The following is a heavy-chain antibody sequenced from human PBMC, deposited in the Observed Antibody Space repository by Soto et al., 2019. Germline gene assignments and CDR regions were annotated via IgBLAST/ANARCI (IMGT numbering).Heavy chain of an antibody. D-gene: IGHD3-22*01. CDR2: IYYSGST. Sequence: SETLSLTCTVSGGSISSYYWSWIRQPPGKGLEWIGYIYYSGSTNYNPSLKSRVTISVDTSKNQFSLKLSSVTAADTAVYYCARTYYYDSSGYTEPHFDYWGQGTLVTVSS. J-gene: IGHJ4*02. CDR3: ARTYYYDSSGYTEPHFDY. V-gene: IGHV4-59*01. CDR1: GGSISSYY.